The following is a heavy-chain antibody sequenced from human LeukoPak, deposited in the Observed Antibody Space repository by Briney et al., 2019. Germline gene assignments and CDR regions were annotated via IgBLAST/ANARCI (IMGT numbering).Heavy chain of an antibody. J-gene: IGHJ5*02. Sequence: GGSLRLSCAASGFTFSSYSMSWVRQAPGKGLEWVANIKTDGSEKYYVDSVKGRFTISRDNAKSSLYLQMNSLRAEDTAVYYCARDYTGYFPWGQGALVIVSS. V-gene: IGHV3-7*03. CDR1: GFTFSSYS. CDR2: IKTDGSEK. CDR3: ARDYTGYFP. D-gene: IGHD3-9*01.